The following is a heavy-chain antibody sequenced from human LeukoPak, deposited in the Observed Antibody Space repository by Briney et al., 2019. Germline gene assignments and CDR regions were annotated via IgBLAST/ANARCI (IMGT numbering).Heavy chain of an antibody. V-gene: IGHV3-30*04. D-gene: IGHD4-17*01. J-gene: IGHJ4*02. Sequence: PGGSLRLSCAASGFTFSSYAMHWVRQAPGKGLEWVAVISYDGSNKYYADSVKGRFTISRDNSKNTLFLQLNSLRPEDTAVYYCAKTRDYGEYRGVDYWGQGILVTVSS. CDR3: AKTRDYGEYRGVDY. CDR1: GFTFSSYA. CDR2: ISYDGSNK.